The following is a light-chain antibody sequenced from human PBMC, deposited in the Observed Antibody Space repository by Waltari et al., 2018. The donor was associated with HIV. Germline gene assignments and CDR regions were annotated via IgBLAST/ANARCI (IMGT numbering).Light chain of an antibody. Sequence: QSVLTQPPSASATPGPRHTIPCSGRRSNFPCITVILYQQLPATPPTLLIYSNNQRPSGVPDRFSGSKSGTSAALAISGLQSEDEADYYCGAWDDSLNGRVFGGGTKLTVL. CDR2: SNN. V-gene: IGLV1-44*01. CDR3: GAWDDSLNGRV. J-gene: IGLJ3*02. CDR1: RSNFPCIT.